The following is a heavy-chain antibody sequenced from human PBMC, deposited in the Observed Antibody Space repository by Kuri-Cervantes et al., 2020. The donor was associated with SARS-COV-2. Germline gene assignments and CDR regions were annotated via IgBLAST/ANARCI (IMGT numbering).Heavy chain of an antibody. J-gene: IGHJ5*02. CDR2: ISGSGGRT. D-gene: IGHD3-3*01. CDR3: ARDPTAHYDFWTGYYGNNWFDP. CDR1: GFTFSSYW. Sequence: GGSLRLSCAASGFTFSSYWMSWVRQAPGKGLEWVSGISGSGGRTYYADSVKGRFTISRDNSKDTLYLEMNSLRAEDTAVYYCARDPTAHYDFWTGYYGNNWFDPWGQGTLVTVSS. V-gene: IGHV3-23*01.